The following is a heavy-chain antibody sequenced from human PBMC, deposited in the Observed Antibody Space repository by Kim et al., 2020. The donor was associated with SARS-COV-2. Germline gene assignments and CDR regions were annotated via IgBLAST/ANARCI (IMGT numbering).Heavy chain of an antibody. J-gene: IGHJ6*02. Sequence: GGSLRLSCAASGFTFSSYSMNWVRQAPGKGLEWVSSISSSSSYIYYADSVKGRFTISRDNAKNSLYLQMNSLRAEDTAVYYCARDRVEMGYYYYYGMDVWGQGTTVTVSS. D-gene: IGHD2-15*01. V-gene: IGHV3-21*01. CDR3: ARDRVEMGYYYYYGMDV. CDR2: ISSSSSYI. CDR1: GFTFSSYS.